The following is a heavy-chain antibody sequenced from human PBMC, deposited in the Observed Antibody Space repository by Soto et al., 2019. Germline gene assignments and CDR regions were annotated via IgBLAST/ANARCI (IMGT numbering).Heavy chain of an antibody. CDR1: GGSISSVYDY. Sequence: QVQLQESGPILVKPSQTLSLTCTVSGGSISSVYDYWSWIRQSPDKGLEWIGHIYDGGSTYNNPSLPRRVTISENTSKNQSSLQLRSVTAADIAVYYLARGPSGDKVDYWGQGTLVTVAS. D-gene: IGHD7-27*01. CDR2: IYDGGST. CDR3: ARGPSGDKVDY. V-gene: IGHV4-30-4*01. J-gene: IGHJ4*02.